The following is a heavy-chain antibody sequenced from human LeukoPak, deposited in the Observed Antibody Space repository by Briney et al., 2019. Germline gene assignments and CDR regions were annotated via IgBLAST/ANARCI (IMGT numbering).Heavy chain of an antibody. CDR2: TYYRSKWNT. CDR3: ARDRTSGLDY. J-gene: IGHJ4*02. Sequence: SQTLSLTCAISGDSVPSNSAAWNWIRQSPSRGLEWLGRTYYRSKWNTDYEISVESRITIYPDTSKNQFSLQLNSVTPEDTAVYYCARDRTSGLDYWGQGTLVTVSS. D-gene: IGHD6-19*01. CDR1: GDSVPSNSAA. V-gene: IGHV6-1*01.